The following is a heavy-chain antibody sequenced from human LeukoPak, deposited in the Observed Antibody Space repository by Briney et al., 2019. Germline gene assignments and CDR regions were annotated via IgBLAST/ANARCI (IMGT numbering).Heavy chain of an antibody. Sequence: PSETLSLTCAVYGGSFSGYYWSWIRQPPGKGLEWIGEINHSGSTNYNPSLKSRVTISVDTSKNQSSLKLSSVTAADTAVYDCARVPDWSYVPDHWGQGTLVTVSS. CDR1: GGSFSGYY. J-gene: IGHJ5*02. V-gene: IGHV4-34*01. CDR3: ARVPDWSYVPDH. CDR2: INHSGST. D-gene: IGHD3-10*01.